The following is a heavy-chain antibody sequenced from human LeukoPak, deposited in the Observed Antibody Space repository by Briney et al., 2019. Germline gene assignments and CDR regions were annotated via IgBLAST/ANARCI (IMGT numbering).Heavy chain of an antibody. D-gene: IGHD6-13*01. CDR2: ISGSGTST. CDR1: GFTVSSNY. CDR3: AKGGGSSSWFEFDY. J-gene: IGHJ4*02. V-gene: IGHV3-23*01. Sequence: GGSLRLSCAASGFTVSSNYMSWVRQAPGKGLEWVSAISGSGTSTYYADSVKGRLTISRDNSKNTLHLQMNSLRAEDTAVYYCAKGGGSSSWFEFDYWGQGTLVTVSS.